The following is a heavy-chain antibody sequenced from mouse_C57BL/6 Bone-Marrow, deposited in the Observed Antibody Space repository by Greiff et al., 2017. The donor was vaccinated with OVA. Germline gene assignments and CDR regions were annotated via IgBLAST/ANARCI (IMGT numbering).Heavy chain of an antibody. CDR1: GYTFTDYY. J-gene: IGHJ4*01. Sequence: EVQLQQSGPELVKPGASVKISCKASGYTFTDYYMNWVKQSHGKSLEWIGDINPNNGGTSYNQKFKGKATLTVDKSSSTAYMELRSLTSEDSAVYYCALGTGRYAMDYWGQGTSVTVSS. V-gene: IGHV1-26*01. CDR3: ALGTGRYAMDY. CDR2: INPNNGGT. D-gene: IGHD4-1*01.